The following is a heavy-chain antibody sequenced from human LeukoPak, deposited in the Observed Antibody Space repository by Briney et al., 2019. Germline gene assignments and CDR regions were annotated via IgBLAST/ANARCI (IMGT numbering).Heavy chain of an antibody. J-gene: IGHJ4*02. CDR3: ARQPRVRFLEWLSHFDY. Sequence: KPSETLSLTCAVYGGSFSGYYWSWIRQPPGKGLEWIGKINHSGSTNYNPFLKSRVTISVDTSKNQFSLKLSSVTAADTAVYYCARQPRVRFLEWLSHFDYWGQGTLVTVSS. CDR2: INHSGST. CDR1: GGSFSGYY. V-gene: IGHV4-34*01. D-gene: IGHD3-3*01.